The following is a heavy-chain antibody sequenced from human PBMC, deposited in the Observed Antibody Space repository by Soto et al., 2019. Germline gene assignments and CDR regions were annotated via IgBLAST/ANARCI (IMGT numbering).Heavy chain of an antibody. CDR1: GGSVSNKAYY. CDR3: ARTTAVPNTLRSRYFFDY. CDR2: VYYSGTT. J-gene: IGHJ4*02. V-gene: IGHV4-61*08. Sequence: LTCSVSGGSVSNKAYYWSWIRQPPGKRLEWIGYVYYSGTTNYNPSLKSRVTISVDLSKNQFSLRLSSVTTADTALYYCARTTAVPNTLRSRYFFDYWGQGTLVTVSS. D-gene: IGHD4-17*01.